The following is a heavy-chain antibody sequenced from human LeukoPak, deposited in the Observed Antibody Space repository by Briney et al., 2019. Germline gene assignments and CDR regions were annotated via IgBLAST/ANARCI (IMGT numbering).Heavy chain of an antibody. J-gene: IGHJ6*02. D-gene: IGHD6-19*01. V-gene: IGHV4-59*08. Sequence: PSETLSLTCTVSGGSISSYYWSWIRQPPGKGLEWIGYIYYSGSTNYNPSLKSRVTISVDTSKNQFSLKLSSVTAADTAVYYCARFEWLVRRRGLYYYYGMDVWGQGTTVTVSS. CDR2: IYYSGST. CDR3: ARFEWLVRRRGLYYYYGMDV. CDR1: GGSISSYY.